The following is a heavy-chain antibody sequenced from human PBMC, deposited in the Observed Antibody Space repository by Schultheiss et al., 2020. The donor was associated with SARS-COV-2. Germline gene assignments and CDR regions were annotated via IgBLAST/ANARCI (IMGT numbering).Heavy chain of an antibody. CDR1: GGSISSYY. CDR3: ARLVITMVRGVIITEGLDY. D-gene: IGHD3-10*01. V-gene: IGHV4-59*08. J-gene: IGHJ4*02. Sequence: SQTLSLTCSVSGGSISSYYWSWIRQPPGKGLEWIGYIYYSGSTNYNPSLKSRVTISVDTSKNQFSLKLSSVTAADTAVYYCARLVITMVRGVIITEGLDYWGQGTLVTVSS. CDR2: IYYSGST.